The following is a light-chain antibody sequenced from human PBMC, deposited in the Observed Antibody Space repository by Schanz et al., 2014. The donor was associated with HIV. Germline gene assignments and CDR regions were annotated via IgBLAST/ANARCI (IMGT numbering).Light chain of an antibody. CDR1: RSTLERTP. J-gene: IGLJ2*01. CDR3: ATWNIRLNGPG. Sequence: QSLLTQPPSVSGTPWQRVIISCSGSRSTLERTPVDWYQHLPGTAPRLLIRNNDVRPSGVPDRFYGSKSGTSASLVISALQSEDEADYFCATWNIRLNGPGFGGGTK. CDR2: NND. V-gene: IGLV1-44*01.